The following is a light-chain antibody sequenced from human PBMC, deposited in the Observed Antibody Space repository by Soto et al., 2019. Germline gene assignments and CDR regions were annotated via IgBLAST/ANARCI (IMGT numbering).Light chain of an antibody. Sequence: QSALTQPASVSGSPGQSNTISCTGTSSDVGYYNSVSWYQRHPGKVPKLIIYDVSSRPSGVSNRFSGFKSGNTASLTISGLQAEDEADYYCSSYPSSETHVLFGGGTKLTVL. J-gene: IGLJ2*01. CDR3: SSYPSSETHVL. CDR1: SSDVGYYNS. CDR2: DVS. V-gene: IGLV2-14*03.